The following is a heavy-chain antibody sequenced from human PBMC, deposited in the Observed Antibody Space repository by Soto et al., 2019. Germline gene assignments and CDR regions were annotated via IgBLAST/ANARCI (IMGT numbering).Heavy chain of an antibody. Sequence: VQLVESGGGVVQPGRSLRLSCAASGFTFSSYAMHWVRQAPGKGLEWVAVISYDGSNKYYADSVKGRFTISKDNSRNTMYLQMNSLRAEDTAVYYCARGPPIAVAGSVGEYFQHWGQGTLVAVS. CDR2: ISYDGSNK. CDR1: GFTFSSYA. J-gene: IGHJ1*01. CDR3: ARGPPIAVAGSVGEYFQH. V-gene: IGHV3-30-3*01. D-gene: IGHD6-19*01.